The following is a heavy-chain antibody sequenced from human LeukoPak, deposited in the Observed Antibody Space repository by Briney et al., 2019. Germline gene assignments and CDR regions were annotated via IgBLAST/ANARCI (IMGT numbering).Heavy chain of an antibody. CDR3: ARVSAAAGTHYFDY. CDR2: IYYSGST. J-gene: IGHJ4*02. Sequence: SETLSLTCTVSGGSISSYYWSWIRQPPGKGLEWIGYIYYSGSTNYNPSLKSRVTISVDTSKNQFSLKLNSVTAADTAVYYCARVSAAAGTHYFDYWGQGTLVTVSS. D-gene: IGHD6-13*01. CDR1: GGSISSYY. V-gene: IGHV4-59*01.